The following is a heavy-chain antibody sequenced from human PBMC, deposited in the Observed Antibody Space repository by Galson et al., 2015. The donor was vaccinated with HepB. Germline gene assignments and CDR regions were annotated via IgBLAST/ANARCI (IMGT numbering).Heavy chain of an antibody. J-gene: IGHJ4*02. CDR1: GFTFSSYG. D-gene: IGHD3-16*02. CDR2: ISYDGSNK. Sequence: SLRLSCAASGFTFSSYGMHWVRQAPGKGLEWVAVISYDGSNKYYADSVKGRFTISRDNSKNTLYLQMNSLRAEDTAVYYCAKAGREYVWGSYRYFGNWGQGTLVTVSS. CDR3: AKAGREYVWGSYRYFGN. V-gene: IGHV3-30*18.